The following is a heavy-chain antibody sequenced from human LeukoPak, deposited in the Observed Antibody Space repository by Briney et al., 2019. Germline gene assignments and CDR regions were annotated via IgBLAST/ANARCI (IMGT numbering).Heavy chain of an antibody. CDR2: IIPIFGTA. Sequence: SVKVSCKASGGTFSNYAISWVRQAPGQGLEWMGEIIPIFGTANYAQKFQVRVTITADKSTSTAYMELSSLRSEDTAVYYCARRYCTNGVCYDDRGAFDIWGQGTMVTVSS. V-gene: IGHV1-69*06. CDR1: GGTFSNYA. CDR3: ARRYCTNGVCYDDRGAFDI. J-gene: IGHJ3*02. D-gene: IGHD2-8*01.